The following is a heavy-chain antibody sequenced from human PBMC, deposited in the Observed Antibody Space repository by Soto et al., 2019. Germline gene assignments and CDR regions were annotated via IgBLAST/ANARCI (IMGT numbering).Heavy chain of an antibody. CDR2: IYHSGST. CDR3: ARGGGSDYDILTGYWDFDY. CDR1: GGSISSGGYS. J-gene: IGHJ4*02. D-gene: IGHD3-9*01. Sequence: SETLSLTCAVSGGSISSGGYSWSWIRQPPGMGLEWIGYIYHSGSTYYNPSLKSRVTISVDRSKNQFSLKLSSVTAADTAVYYCARGGGSDYDILTGYWDFDYWGQATLVTVSS. V-gene: IGHV4-30-2*01.